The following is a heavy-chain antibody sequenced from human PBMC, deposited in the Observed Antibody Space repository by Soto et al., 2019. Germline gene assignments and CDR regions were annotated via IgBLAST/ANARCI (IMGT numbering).Heavy chain of an antibody. CDR2: ISYDGTIE. CDR1: GFSLNSYG. J-gene: IGHJ5*02. D-gene: IGHD4-4*01. V-gene: IGHV3-30*03. CDR3: TSGAAYSGTART. Sequence: QVQLVESGGGVVQPGRSLRLSCLASGFSLNSYGANWVRQAPGRGLEWVASISYDGTIEDYSDSVKGRFTISRDNSKNTIYLQMSSLRTEDTALYYCTSGAAYSGTARTWGQGALVTVSS.